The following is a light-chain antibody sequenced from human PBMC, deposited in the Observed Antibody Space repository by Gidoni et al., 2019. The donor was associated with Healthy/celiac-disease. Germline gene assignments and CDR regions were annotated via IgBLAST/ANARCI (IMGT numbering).Light chain of an antibody. J-gene: IGKJ5*01. V-gene: IGKV3-20*01. CDR2: GAS. Sequence: IVLTQSPGTLSLSPGERATLSCRASQRVRSSYLAWYQQKPGQAPRLRIYGASSRATGILDRFSGSGSVTDFTLTISRLDPEDFAVYYCQQYGSAPITFGQGHDWRLN. CDR3: QQYGSAPIT. CDR1: QRVRSSY.